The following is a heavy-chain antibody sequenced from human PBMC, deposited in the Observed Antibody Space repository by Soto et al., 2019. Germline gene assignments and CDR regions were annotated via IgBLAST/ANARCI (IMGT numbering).Heavy chain of an antibody. CDR2: ISPYNDYT. Sequence: QVQLVQSAGEVKKPGASVKVSCKASGYTFIRYGIAWVRQAPGQGLEWMGWISPYNDYTIYAQKLQGRVTMTTDTSTRKVYLDLRSLKSDDKGVYYCARGGYYDNTWGKLSHYGLDVWGQGTSVTVSS. CDR3: ARGGYYDNTWGKLSHYGLDV. J-gene: IGHJ6*02. CDR1: GYTFIRYG. V-gene: IGHV1-18*01. D-gene: IGHD3-16*01.